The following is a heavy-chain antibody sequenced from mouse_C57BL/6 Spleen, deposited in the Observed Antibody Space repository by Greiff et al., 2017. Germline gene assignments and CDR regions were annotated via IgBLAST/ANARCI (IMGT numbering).Heavy chain of an antibody. CDR3: AIYDYAMDY. J-gene: IGHJ4*01. D-gene: IGHD2-4*01. V-gene: IGHV2-3*01. CDR1: GFSLTRSG. CDR2: IWGDGST. Sequence: VKLMESGPCLVAPSQSPSITCPVSGFSLTRSGVSWVRPPPGKGLEWLGVIWGDGSTNYHSALISRLSISKDNSKSQVFLKLNSLQTDDTATYYCAIYDYAMDYWGQGTSVTVSS.